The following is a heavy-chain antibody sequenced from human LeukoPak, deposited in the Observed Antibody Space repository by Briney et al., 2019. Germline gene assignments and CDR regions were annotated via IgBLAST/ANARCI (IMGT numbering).Heavy chain of an antibody. J-gene: IGHJ4*02. CDR3: ARFSPRAMGNYLDF. D-gene: IGHD7-27*01. Sequence: PSETLSLTCAVSGGSISSNNWWIWVRQSPEKGLEWIGEIYHDGSTNYNPSLKSRVTISMDKSKNQLSLKLNFVTAADTAVYYCARFSPRAMGNYLDFWGQGTLVTVSS. CDR1: GGSISSNNW. CDR2: IYHDGST. V-gene: IGHV4-4*02.